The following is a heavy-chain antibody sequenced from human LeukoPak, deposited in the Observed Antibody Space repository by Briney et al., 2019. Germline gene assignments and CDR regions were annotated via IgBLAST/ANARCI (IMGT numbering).Heavy chain of an antibody. V-gene: IGHV4-30-4*08. J-gene: IGHJ4*02. CDR1: GGSISSGDYY. CDR2: IYYSGST. D-gene: IGHD4-17*01. CDR3: ARENPKTTAYYFDY. Sequence: PSQTLSLTCTVSGGSISSGDYYWSWIRQPPGKGLEWIGYIYYSGSTYYNPSLKSRVTISVDTSKNQFSLKLSSVTAADTAVYYCARENPKTTAYYFDYWGQGTLVTVSS.